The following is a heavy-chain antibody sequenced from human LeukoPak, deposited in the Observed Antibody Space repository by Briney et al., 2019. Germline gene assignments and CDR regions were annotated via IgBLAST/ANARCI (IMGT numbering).Heavy chain of an antibody. D-gene: IGHD3-22*01. CDR2: INPNSGGT. J-gene: IGHJ5*02. CDR1: GYISTGYY. Sequence: ASVKVSCKAPGYISTGYYLHWVRQAPGQGLGWLEWINPNSGGTNYAQKFQGRVTMTRDTSISTAYMELSRLRSDDTAVYYCAKAHGTYYYDSSGRNWFDPWGQGTLVTVSS. CDR3: AKAHGTYYYDSSGRNWFDP. V-gene: IGHV1-2*02.